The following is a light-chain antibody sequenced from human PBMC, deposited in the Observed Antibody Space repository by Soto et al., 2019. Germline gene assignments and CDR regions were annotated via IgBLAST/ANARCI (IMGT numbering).Light chain of an antibody. CDR3: AAWDDTLNGLYV. CDR1: SSNIGSNT. CDR2: SND. V-gene: IGLV1-44*01. Sequence: ALTQPPSASGTPGQRFTISCSGSSSNIGSNTVSWYQHLPGTASKLLIYSNDQRPSGVPDRLSGSKSGTSGSLAISGLQSEDEADYYCAAWDDTLNGLYVFGTGTKV. J-gene: IGLJ1*01.